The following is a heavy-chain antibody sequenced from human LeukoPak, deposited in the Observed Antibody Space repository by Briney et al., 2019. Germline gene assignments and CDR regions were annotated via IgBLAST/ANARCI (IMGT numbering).Heavy chain of an antibody. J-gene: IGHJ4*02. CDR3: ARGGYSYGCKRSAPDY. CDR2: ISSSSSTI. D-gene: IGHD5-18*01. V-gene: IGHV3-48*02. CDR1: GFTFSSYS. Sequence: PGGSLRLSCAASGFTFSSYSMNWVRQAPGKGLEWVSYISSSSSTIYYADSVKGRFTISRDNAKNSLYLQMNSLRDEDTAVYYCARGGYSYGCKRSAPDYWGQGTLVTVSS.